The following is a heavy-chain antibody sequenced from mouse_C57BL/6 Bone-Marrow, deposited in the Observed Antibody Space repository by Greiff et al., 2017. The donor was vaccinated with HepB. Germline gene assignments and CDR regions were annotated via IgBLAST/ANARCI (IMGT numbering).Heavy chain of an antibody. CDR2: INYDGSST. CDR3: ARDSGSSYLYAMDY. CDR1: GFTFSDYY. Sequence: DVQLVESEGGLVQPGSSMKLSCTASGFTFSDYYMAWVRQVPEKGLEWVANINYDGSSTYYLDSLKSRFIISRDNAKNILYLQMSSLKSEDTATYYCARDSGSSYLYAMDYWGQGTSVTVSS. J-gene: IGHJ4*01. D-gene: IGHD1-1*01. V-gene: IGHV5-16*01.